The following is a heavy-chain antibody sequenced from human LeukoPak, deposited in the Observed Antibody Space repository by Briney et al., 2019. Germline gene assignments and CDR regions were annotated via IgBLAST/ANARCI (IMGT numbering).Heavy chain of an antibody. V-gene: IGHV3-11*04. CDR1: AFTVGEYY. Sequence: GGSLRLTCAPSAFTVGEYYMGSIRQAPGKGLEWVSYISSSGSTIFYADSVKGRFTISRDNAKISLYLQMNSVRVEDAAVYYCTRNLHYMDVWGKGTTVTVSS. CDR3: TRNLHYMDV. CDR2: ISSSGSTI. J-gene: IGHJ6*03.